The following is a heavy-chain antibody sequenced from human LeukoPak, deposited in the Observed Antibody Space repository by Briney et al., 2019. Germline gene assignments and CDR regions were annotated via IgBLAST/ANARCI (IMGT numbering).Heavy chain of an antibody. V-gene: IGHV1-69*05. J-gene: IGHJ4*02. D-gene: IGHD2-2*01. Sequence: SVKVSCKASGYTFTSYGISWVRQAPGRGLEWMGGIIPIFGTANYAQKFQGRVTITTDESTSTAYMELSSLRSGDTAVYYCARGYCTSTSCSYPPFSNHFDYWGQGTLVTVSS. CDR3: ARGYCTSTSCSYPPFSNHFDY. CDR2: IIPIFGTA. CDR1: GYTFTSYG.